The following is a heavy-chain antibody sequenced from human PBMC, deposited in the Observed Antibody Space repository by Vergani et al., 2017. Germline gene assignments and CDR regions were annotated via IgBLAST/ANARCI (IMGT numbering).Heavy chain of an antibody. CDR3: ATHYSAGSSVGGYDFNI. CDR2: VDPEDGET. V-gene: IGHV1-69-2*01. J-gene: IGHJ3*02. D-gene: IGHD3-10*01. Sequence: EVQLVQSGAEVKKPGTTVKISCKVSGYTFTDYYMHWVQQAPGKGLEWMGLVDPEDGETIYAEKFQGRVTITADTSTDTSYMELSSLRSEDTAVYYCATHYSAGSSVGGYDFNIWGEGTMVTVAS. CDR1: GYTFTDYY.